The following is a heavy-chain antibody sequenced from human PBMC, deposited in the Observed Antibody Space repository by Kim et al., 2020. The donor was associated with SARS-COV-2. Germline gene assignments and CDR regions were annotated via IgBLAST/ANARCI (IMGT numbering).Heavy chain of an antibody. J-gene: IGHJ4*02. CDR1: GFTVSSNY. CDR2: IYSGGST. D-gene: IGHD6-13*01. Sequence: GGSLRLSCAASGFTVSSNYMSWVRQAPGKGLEWVSVIYSGGSTYYADSVKGRFTISRHNSKNTLYLQMNSLRAEDTAVYYCVRVPRGAAAGFFDYWGQGTLVTVSS. CDR3: VRVPRGAAAGFFDY. V-gene: IGHV3-53*04.